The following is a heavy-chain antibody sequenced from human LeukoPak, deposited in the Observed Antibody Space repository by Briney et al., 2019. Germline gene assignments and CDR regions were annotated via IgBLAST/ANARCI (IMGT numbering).Heavy chain of an antibody. CDR1: GGSISSYS. CDR2: IYTSGNT. J-gene: IGHJ5*02. D-gene: IGHD4-17*01. Sequence: SETLSLTCTVSGGSISSYSWSWIRQPAGKGLKWIGRIYTSGNTNYNPSLKSRVTMSVDTSKTQFSLKLASVTAADSAVYYCARTDYGDFVRWFDPWGQGTLVTVSS. CDR3: ARTDYGDFVRWFDP. V-gene: IGHV4-4*07.